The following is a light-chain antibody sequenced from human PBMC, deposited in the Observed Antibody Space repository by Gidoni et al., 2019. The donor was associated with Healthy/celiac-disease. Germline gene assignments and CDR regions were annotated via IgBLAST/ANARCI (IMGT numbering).Light chain of an antibody. CDR2: AAS. V-gene: IGKV1-39*01. CDR1: QSISSY. J-gene: IGKJ2*01. Sequence: DIHMTQSPSPLSASVGDRVTITCRASQSISSYLNWYQQKPGKAPKLLIYAASSLQSGVPSRFSGSGSGTDFTLTISSLQPEDFATYYCQQSYSTLYTFGQGTKLEIK. CDR3: QQSYSTLYT.